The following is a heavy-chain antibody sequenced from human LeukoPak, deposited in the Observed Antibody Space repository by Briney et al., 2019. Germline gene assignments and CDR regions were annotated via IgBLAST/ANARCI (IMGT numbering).Heavy chain of an antibody. J-gene: IGHJ4*02. CDR1: GGSITRYS. D-gene: IGHD6-6*01. CDR2: IYYSGST. Sequence: SETLSLTCTVSGGSITRYSWSWLRQHPGKGLEWIGYIYYSGSTYYNPSLKSRVTISVDTSKNQFSLKLSSVTAADTAVYYCASQYSSSFNDYWCQGNLVTVSS. V-gene: IGHV4-59*06. CDR3: ASQYSSSFNDY.